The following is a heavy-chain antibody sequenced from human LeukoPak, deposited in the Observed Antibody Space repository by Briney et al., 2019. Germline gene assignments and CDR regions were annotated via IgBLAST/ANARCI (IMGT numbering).Heavy chain of an antibody. CDR3: ARAAPDYDFWSGSPFDP. CDR2: IYTSGST. J-gene: IGHJ5*02. Sequence: SQTLSLTCTVSGGSISSGSYYWSWIRQPAGKGLEWIGRIYTSGSTNYNPSLKSRVTISVDTSKNQFSLKLSSVTAADTAVYYCARAAPDYDFWSGSPFDPWGQGTLVTVSS. V-gene: IGHV4-61*02. D-gene: IGHD3-3*01. CDR1: GGSISSGSYY.